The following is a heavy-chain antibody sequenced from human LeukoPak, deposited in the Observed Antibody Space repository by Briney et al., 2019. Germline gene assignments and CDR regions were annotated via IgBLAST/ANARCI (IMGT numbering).Heavy chain of an antibody. J-gene: IGHJ4*02. CDR2: ISGSGGNT. V-gene: IGHV3-23*01. Sequence: GGSLRLSCAASGFTFSSYAMSWVRQAPGKGLEWVSGISGSGGNTYYADSVKGRFTISRDNSKNTLYLQMNSLRAEDTAVYYCASDRYSSSWYYYFDYWGQGTLVTVSS. CDR1: GFTFSSYA. D-gene: IGHD6-13*01. CDR3: ASDRYSSSWYYYFDY.